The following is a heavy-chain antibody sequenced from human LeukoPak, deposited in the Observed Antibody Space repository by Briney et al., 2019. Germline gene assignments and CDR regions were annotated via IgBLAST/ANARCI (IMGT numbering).Heavy chain of an antibody. CDR1: GGPFSGYY. V-gene: IGHV4-34*01. CDR3: ARGPGFFMDV. Sequence: SETLSLTCAVYGGPFSGYYWSWIRQPPGKGLEWIGEINHSGSTNYNPSLKSRVTISVDTSKNQFSLKLSSVTAADTAVYYCARGPGFFMDVWGQGTTVTVSS. CDR2: INHSGST. J-gene: IGHJ6*02. D-gene: IGHD3-3*01.